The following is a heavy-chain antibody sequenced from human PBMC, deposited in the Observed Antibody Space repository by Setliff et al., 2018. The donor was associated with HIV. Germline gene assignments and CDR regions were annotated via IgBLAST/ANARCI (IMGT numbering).Heavy chain of an antibody. Sequence: SETLSLTCAVSGYSISSGFYWGWIRQPPGKGLEWIGSIYHSGSTYYNPSLNSRVTMSVDKSRNQFSLKLSSVTAADTAVYYCARVSCSSWYSIPLYYYYSMDVWGKGTTVTVSS. J-gene: IGHJ6*03. CDR2: IYHSGST. CDR3: ARVSCSSWYSIPLYYYYSMDV. V-gene: IGHV4-38-2*01. CDR1: GYSISSGFY. D-gene: IGHD6-13*01.